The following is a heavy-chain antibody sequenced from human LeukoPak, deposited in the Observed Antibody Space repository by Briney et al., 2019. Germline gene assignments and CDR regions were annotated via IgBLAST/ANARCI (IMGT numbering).Heavy chain of an antibody. Sequence: PGGSLRLSCAASGFTFSSYSMNWVRQAPGKGLEWVSSISRSSSHIYYADSVKGRFTISRDNAKNSLYLQMNSLRAEDTAVYYCARDSFYYDSSGLYYFDYWGQGTLVTVSS. V-gene: IGHV3-21*01. D-gene: IGHD3-22*01. CDR3: ARDSFYYDSSGLYYFDY. J-gene: IGHJ4*02. CDR1: GFTFSSYS. CDR2: ISRSSSHI.